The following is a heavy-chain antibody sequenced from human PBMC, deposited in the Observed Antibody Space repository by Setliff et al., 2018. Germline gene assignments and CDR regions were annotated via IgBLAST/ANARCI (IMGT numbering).Heavy chain of an antibody. Sequence: PSETLSLTCVVSDFSVSPVYYWGWTRQPPGKGLEWIASIYYSGTTYYNPSFKSRVTMSVDASKSQISLKLDSVTAADTALYYCARTSTARYFDLWGRGTLVTVS. V-gene: IGHV4-38-2*01. CDR3: ARTSTARYFDL. CDR2: IYYSGTT. J-gene: IGHJ2*01. D-gene: IGHD2-2*01. CDR1: DFSVSPVYY.